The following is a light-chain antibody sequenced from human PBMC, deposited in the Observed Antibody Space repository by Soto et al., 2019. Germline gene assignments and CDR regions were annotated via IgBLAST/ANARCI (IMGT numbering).Light chain of an antibody. CDR1: SSDVGGYNY. J-gene: IGLJ3*02. CDR2: EVS. CDR3: NSYTSSSTRV. V-gene: IGLV2-14*01. Sequence: QSALNQPASVSGSPGQSITISCTGTSSDVGGYNYVSWYQQHPGKAPKLMIYEVSNRPSGVSNRFSGSKSGNTASLTISGLQAEDEADYYCNSYTSSSTRVFGGGTKLTVL.